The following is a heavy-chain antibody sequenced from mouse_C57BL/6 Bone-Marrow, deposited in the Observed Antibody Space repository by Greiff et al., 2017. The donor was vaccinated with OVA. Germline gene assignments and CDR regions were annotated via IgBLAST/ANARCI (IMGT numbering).Heavy chain of an antibody. CDR3: ARYDSNCDWYFDV. Sequence: EVKVVESGGGLVQPGGSLSLSCAASGFTFTDYYMSWVRQPPGKALEWLGFIRNKANGYTTEYSASVKGRFTISRDNSQSILYLQMNALRAEDRATYYCARYDSNCDWYFDVWGTGTTVTVSS. J-gene: IGHJ1*03. D-gene: IGHD4-1*01. CDR1: GFTFTDYY. CDR2: IRNKANGYTT. V-gene: IGHV7-3*01.